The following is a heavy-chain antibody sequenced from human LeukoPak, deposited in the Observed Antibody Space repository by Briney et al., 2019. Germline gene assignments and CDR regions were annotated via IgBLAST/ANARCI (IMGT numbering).Heavy chain of an antibody. D-gene: IGHD1-26*01. V-gene: IGHV3-21*01. CDR3: ARGHRELPD. CDR1: GFTFSSYS. J-gene: IGHJ4*02. Sequence: GGSLRLSCAASGFTFSSYSMNWVRQAPGKGLEWVSCISSTYIYYADSVKGRFTISRDNAKNSLYLQMNSLRVEDTAVYYCARGHRELPDWGQGTLVTVSS. CDR2: ISSTYI.